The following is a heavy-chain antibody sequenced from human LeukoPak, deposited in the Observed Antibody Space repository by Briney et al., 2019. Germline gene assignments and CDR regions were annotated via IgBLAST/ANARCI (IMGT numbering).Heavy chain of an antibody. CDR1: GGTFSSYA. D-gene: IGHD5-18*01. CDR2: IILIFGTA. V-gene: IGHV1-69*13. CDR3: ARGHNTAMVTQFDY. Sequence: SVKVSCKASGGTFSSYAISWVRQAPGQGLEWMGGIILIFGTANYAQKFQGRVTITADESTSTAYMELSSLRSEDTAVYYCARGHNTAMVTQFDYWGQGTLVTVSS. J-gene: IGHJ4*02.